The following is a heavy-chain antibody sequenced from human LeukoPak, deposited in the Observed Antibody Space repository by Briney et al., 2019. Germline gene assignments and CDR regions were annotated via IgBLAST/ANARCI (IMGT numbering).Heavy chain of an antibody. Sequence: GASVKVSCKASGGTFSSYAISWVRQAPGQGLEWMGGIIPIFGTANYAQKFQGRVTITTDESTSTAYMELSSLRSEDTAVYYCARVFYPISYYDFWSGYYRAFDIWGQGTMVTVSS. CDR2: IIPIFGTA. J-gene: IGHJ3*02. V-gene: IGHV1-69*05. CDR3: ARVFYPISYYDFWSGYYRAFDI. D-gene: IGHD3-3*01. CDR1: GGTFSSYA.